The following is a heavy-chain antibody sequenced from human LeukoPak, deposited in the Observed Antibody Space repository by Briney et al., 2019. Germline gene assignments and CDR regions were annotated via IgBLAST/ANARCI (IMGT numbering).Heavy chain of an antibody. CDR3: AKDQGTMVRGVRSSGTYDY. J-gene: IGHJ4*02. CDR2: IRYDGSNK. D-gene: IGHD3-10*01. CDR1: GFTFSSYG. V-gene: IGHV3-30*02. Sequence: GGSLRLSCAASGFTFSSYGMHWVRQAPGKGLEWVAFIRYDGSNKYYADSVKGRFTISRDNSKNTLYLQMNSLRAEDTAVYYCAKDQGTMVRGVRSSGTYDYWGQGTLVTVSS.